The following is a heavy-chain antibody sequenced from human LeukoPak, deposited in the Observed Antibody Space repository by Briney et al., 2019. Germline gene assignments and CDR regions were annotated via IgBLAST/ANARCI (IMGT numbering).Heavy chain of an antibody. D-gene: IGHD3-3*01. CDR3: AKDLSGILEWLYAFDI. V-gene: IGHV3-23*01. CDR1: GFTFSSYA. CDR2: ISGSGGST. J-gene: IGHJ3*02. Sequence: GGSLRLSCAASGFTFSSYAMSWVRQAPGKGLEWVSAISGSGGSTYYADSVKGRFTISRDNSKNTLYLQMNSLRAEDTAVYYCAKDLSGILEWLYAFDIWGQGTMVTVSS.